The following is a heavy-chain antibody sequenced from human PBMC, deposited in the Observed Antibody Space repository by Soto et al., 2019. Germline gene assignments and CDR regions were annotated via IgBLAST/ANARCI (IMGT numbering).Heavy chain of an antibody. Sequence: PSETLSLTCNVSGGSISSYYWSWIRQPAGKGLEWIGYIYSSGSTNSNPSLKSRVTISVDTSKSQFSLNLSSVTAADTAVYYCARSPGAAQTGIVGVSVFDYWGQGTLVTVSS. V-gene: IGHV4-59*01. D-gene: IGHD1-26*01. J-gene: IGHJ4*02. CDR3: ARSPGAAQTGIVGVSVFDY. CDR1: GGSISSYY. CDR2: IYSSGST.